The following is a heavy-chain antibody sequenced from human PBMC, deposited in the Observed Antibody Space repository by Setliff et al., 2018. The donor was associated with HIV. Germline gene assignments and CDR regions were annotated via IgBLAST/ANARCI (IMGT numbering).Heavy chain of an antibody. CDR3: ARHRGMPGTTWYNHYMDV. Sequence: PSETLSLTCSVSGGSINRGTYYWTWIRQSAGKGLEWIGRINTSGSTNYNPSLESRVTILLDTSKNQFSLRLSSVTAADTAVYYCARHRGMPGTTWYNHYMDVWGTGATVTVSS. D-gene: IGHD1-7*01. V-gene: IGHV4-61*02. CDR2: INTSGST. CDR1: GGSINRGTYY. J-gene: IGHJ6*03.